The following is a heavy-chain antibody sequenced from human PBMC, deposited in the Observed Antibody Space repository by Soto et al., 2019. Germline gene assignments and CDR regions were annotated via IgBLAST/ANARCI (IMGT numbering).Heavy chain of an antibody. V-gene: IGHV1-18*01. CDR1: GYTFSRNG. D-gene: IGHD3-22*01. CDR3: VKDRDSNSWPSRDV. CDR2: ISPKSGNI. Sequence: QVHLVQSGAEVKKPGAAVNVSCKTSGYTFSRNGISWVRQAPGQGLEWMGWISPKSGNIKYAQKFQGRVIMTTDTPTSTAYMELRSLRPDDTAVYYCVKDRDSNSWPSRDVWGPGTTVTVSS. J-gene: IGHJ6*02.